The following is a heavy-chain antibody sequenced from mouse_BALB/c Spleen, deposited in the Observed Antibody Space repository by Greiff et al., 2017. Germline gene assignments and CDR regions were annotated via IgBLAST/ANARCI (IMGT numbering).Heavy chain of an antibody. CDR3: ARDSGGKLYAMDY. CDR2: ISNLAYSI. CDR1: GFTFSDYG. J-gene: IGHJ4*01. V-gene: IGHV5-15*02. Sequence: EVKLMESGGGLVQPGGSRKLSCAASGFTFSDYGMAWVRQAPGKGPEWVAFISNLAYSIYYADTVTGRFTISRENAKNTLYLEMSSLRSEDTAMYYCARDSGGKLYAMDYWGQGTSVTVSS. D-gene: IGHD2-1*01.